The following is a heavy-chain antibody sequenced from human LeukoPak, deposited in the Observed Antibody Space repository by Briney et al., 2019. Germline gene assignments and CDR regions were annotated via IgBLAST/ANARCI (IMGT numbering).Heavy chain of an antibody. CDR2: ISSSGNAI. D-gene: IGHD1-1*01. Sequence: GGSLRLSCAASGFTFSTYTMNWVRQAPGKGLEWVSSISSSGNAINYADSAKGRFTISRDNANNSLYLQMSSLRAEDTAVYYCARQDVAWNDVYWFDPWGQGTLVTVSS. V-gene: IGHV3-21*01. CDR3: ARQDVAWNDVYWFDP. CDR1: GFTFSTYT. J-gene: IGHJ5*02.